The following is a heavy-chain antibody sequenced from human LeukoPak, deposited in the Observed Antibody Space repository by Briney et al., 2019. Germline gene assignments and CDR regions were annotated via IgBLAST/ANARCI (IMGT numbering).Heavy chain of an antibody. CDR3: ARDRYYGSGSYSDY. V-gene: IGHV3-53*01. J-gene: IGHJ4*02. D-gene: IGHD3-10*01. CDR1: GFTVSSNY. CDR2: IYSGGST. Sequence: GGSLRLSCAASGFTVSSNYMSWVRQAPGKGLEWVSVIYSGGSTYYADSVKGRFTISRDNAKNSLYLQMNSLRAKDTAVYYCARDRYYGSGSYSDYWGQGTLVTVSS.